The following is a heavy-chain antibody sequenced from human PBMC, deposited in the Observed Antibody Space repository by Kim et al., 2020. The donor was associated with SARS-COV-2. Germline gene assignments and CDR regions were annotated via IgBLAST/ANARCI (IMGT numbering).Heavy chain of an antibody. CDR2: INHSGST. Sequence: SETLSLTCAVYGGSFSGYYWSWIRQPPGKGLEWIGEINHSGSTNYNPSLKSRVTISVDTSKNQFSLKLSSVTAADTAVYYCARGGIRVRATHGGTKRFDYWGQGTLVTVSS. V-gene: IGHV4-34*01. CDR3: ARGGIRVRATHGGTKRFDY. D-gene: IGHD5-12*01. CDR1: GGSFSGYY. J-gene: IGHJ4*02.